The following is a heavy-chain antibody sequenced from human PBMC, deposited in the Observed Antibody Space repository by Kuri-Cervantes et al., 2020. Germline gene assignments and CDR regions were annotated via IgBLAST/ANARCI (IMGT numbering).Heavy chain of an antibody. CDR3: ARSGSSWRRGDAFDI. V-gene: IGHV3-21*01. J-gene: IGHJ3*02. CDR2: ISSSSSYI. D-gene: IGHD6-13*01. CDR1: GFTFSSYS. Sequence: GESLKISCAASGFTFSSYSMNWVRQAPGKGLEWVSSISSSSSYIYYADSVKGRFTISRDNAKNSLYLQMNSLRVEDTAVYYCARSGSSWRRGDAFDIWGQGTMVTVSS.